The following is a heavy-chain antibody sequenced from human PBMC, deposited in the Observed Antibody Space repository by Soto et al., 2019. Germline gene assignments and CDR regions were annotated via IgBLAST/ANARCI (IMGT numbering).Heavy chain of an antibody. V-gene: IGHV3-30-3*01. J-gene: IGHJ4*02. D-gene: IGHD3-10*01. CDR2: ISYDGSNK. CDR1: GFTFSSYA. Sequence: QVQLVESGGGVVQPGRSLRLSCAASGFTFSSYALHWVRQAPGKGLEWVAVISYDGSNKYYADSVKGRFTISRDNSKNTLYLHMDSLRAEDTAIYYCARGHLYYYGSGRYYQTCWGQGTLVTVSS. CDR3: ARGHLYYYGSGRYYQTC.